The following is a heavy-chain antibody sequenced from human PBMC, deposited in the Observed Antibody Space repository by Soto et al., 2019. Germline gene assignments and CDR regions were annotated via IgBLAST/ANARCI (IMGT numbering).Heavy chain of an antibody. CDR3: ARRIAMIVVVFDS. CDR2: IDHSGSA. CDR1: GDSFSGYY. J-gene: IGHJ4*02. Sequence: PSETLSLTCDVHGDSFSGYYWSWIRQSPGKGLEWIGEIDHSGSANYNPSLTSRVSMSVDTSSQQVSLKLSSVTAADTAVYYCARRIAMIVVVFDSWGQGTLVTVS. V-gene: IGHV4-34*01. D-gene: IGHD3-22*01.